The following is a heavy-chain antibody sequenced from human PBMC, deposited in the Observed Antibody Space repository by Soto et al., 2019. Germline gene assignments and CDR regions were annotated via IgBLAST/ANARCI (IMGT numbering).Heavy chain of an antibody. V-gene: IGHV5-51*01. D-gene: IGHD2-21*02. Sequence: GESLKISCKGSGYSFTSYWIGWVRQMPGKGLEWMGIIYPGDSDTRYSPSFQGQVTISADKSISTAYLQWSSLKASDTAMYYCARHGGNSHYYYSYGMDVWGQGTTVTVSS. J-gene: IGHJ6*02. CDR2: IYPGDSDT. CDR3: ARHGGNSHYYYSYGMDV. CDR1: GYSFTSYW.